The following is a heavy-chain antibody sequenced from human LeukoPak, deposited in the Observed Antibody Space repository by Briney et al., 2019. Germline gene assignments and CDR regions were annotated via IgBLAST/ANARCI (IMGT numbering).Heavy chain of an antibody. D-gene: IGHD1-14*01. CDR2: IASNGGNT. J-gene: IGHJ5*02. V-gene: IGHV3-23*01. Sequence: GGSLRLSCAASGFTFSAFSMTWVRQAPGKGLEWVSLIASNGGNTYYADSVKGRFTVTRDNSKNTLYLQMNSLRAEDTAIYYCAKGSGINHYHWIDPWGQGTLVTVSS. CDR1: GFTFSAFS. CDR3: AKGSGINHYHWIDP.